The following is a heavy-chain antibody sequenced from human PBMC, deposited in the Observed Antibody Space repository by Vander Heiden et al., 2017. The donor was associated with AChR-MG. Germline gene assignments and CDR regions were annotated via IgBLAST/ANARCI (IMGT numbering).Heavy chain of an antibody. V-gene: IGHV3-9*01. CDR1: GFTFDDYA. D-gene: IGHD2-15*01. J-gene: IGHJ6*02. CDR3: AKDSNPGGYYYGMDV. CDR2: IRWNSGSI. Sequence: EVQLVESGGGLVQPGRSLRLSCAASGFTFDDYAMHGVRQAPGKGLEWVSGIRWNSGSIGYADSVKGRFTISRDNAKNSLYLQMNSLRAEDTALYYCAKDSNPGGYYYGMDVWGQGTTVTVSS.